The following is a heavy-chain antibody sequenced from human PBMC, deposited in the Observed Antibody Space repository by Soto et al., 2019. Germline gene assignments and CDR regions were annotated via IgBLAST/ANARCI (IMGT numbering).Heavy chain of an antibody. J-gene: IGHJ6*02. CDR3: ASVRGGYYYAMDV. CDR1: GGSVSSGSFY. D-gene: IGHD3-10*02. V-gene: IGHV4-61*01. CDR2: IYHSGST. Sequence: TSETLSLTCTVSGGSVSSGSFYWSWIRQPPGKGLEWIGYIYHSGSTNYNPSLKSRVTISVDKSKNQFSLKLSSVTAADTAVYYCASVRGGYYYAMDVWGQGTTVTVSS.